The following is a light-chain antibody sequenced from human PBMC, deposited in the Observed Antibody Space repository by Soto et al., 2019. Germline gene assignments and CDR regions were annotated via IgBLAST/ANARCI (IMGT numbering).Light chain of an antibody. CDR1: QSVSSY. CDR3: QQYNNWPIT. V-gene: IGKV3-15*01. CDR2: GAS. Sequence: DIVLTQSPATLSLSPGQTATLSCGASQSVSSYLAWYQQKPGQAPRLLIYGASTRATGIPAMFSGSGSGTEFTLTISSLQSEDFAVYYCQQYNNWPITFGQGTRLEI. J-gene: IGKJ5*01.